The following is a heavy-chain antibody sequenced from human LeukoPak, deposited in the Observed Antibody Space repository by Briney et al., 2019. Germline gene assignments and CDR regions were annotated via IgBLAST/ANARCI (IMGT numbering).Heavy chain of an antibody. D-gene: IGHD6-13*01. CDR1: GFTFSDYW. V-gene: IGHV3-7*01. CDR3: ARGMYSSTGYFDL. Sequence: GGSLRLSCSASGFTFSDYWMIWVRQAPGKGLEWVANIKQDGSEKYYVDSVKGRFTISRDNAKNSLYLQMNSLRAEDTAVYYCARGMYSSTGYFDLWGRGTLVTVSS. J-gene: IGHJ2*01. CDR2: IKQDGSEK.